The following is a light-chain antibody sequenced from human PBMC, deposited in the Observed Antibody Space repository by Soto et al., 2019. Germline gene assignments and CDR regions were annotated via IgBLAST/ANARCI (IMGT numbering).Light chain of an antibody. J-gene: IGKJ1*01. Sequence: DIQMTQSPSTLSGSVGDRVTITCRASQTISSWLAWYQQKPGKAPKLLIYKASTLKSGVPSRFSDSGPGTEFTLTISSLQTADFATYYCQHYNSYSEAFGQGTKVQLK. CDR3: QHYNSYSEA. V-gene: IGKV1-5*03. CDR2: KAS. CDR1: QTISSW.